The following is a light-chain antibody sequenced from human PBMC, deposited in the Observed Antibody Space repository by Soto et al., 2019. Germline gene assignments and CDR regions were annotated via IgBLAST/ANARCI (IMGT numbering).Light chain of an antibody. Sequence: QSALTQPASVSGSPGQSITISCTGASSDVGTYNLVSWYQQHPGKAPKLIIYEGSKRPSGVSNRFSGSKSGDTASLSISGLQADDEADYCCCSFARGTTYVFGTGTKVTVL. CDR1: SSDVGTYNL. J-gene: IGLJ1*01. V-gene: IGLV2-23*01. CDR2: EGS. CDR3: CSFARGTTYV.